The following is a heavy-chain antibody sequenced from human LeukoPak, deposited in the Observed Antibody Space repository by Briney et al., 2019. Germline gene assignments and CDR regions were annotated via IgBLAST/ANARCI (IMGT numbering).Heavy chain of an antibody. Sequence: GGSLRLSCAASGFTFSNYGMHWVRQAPGKGLEWVAFIWYDGNNKYHADSVKGRFTISRDSSKNTLYLQMNSLRAEDTAVYYCAKAAIVDSSGYDLDYWGQGTLVTVSS. J-gene: IGHJ4*02. V-gene: IGHV3-30*02. D-gene: IGHD3-22*01. CDR1: GFTFSNYG. CDR3: AKAAIVDSSGYDLDY. CDR2: IWYDGNNK.